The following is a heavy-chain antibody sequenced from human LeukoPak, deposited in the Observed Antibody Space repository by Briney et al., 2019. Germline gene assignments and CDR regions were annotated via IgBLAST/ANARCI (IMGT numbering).Heavy chain of an antibody. J-gene: IGHJ4*02. V-gene: IGHV4-30-2*01. CDR1: GGSISSGGYS. CDR3: ARGWFGELLYPYYFDY. Sequence: SETLSLTCAVSGGSISSGGYSWSWIRQPPGKGLEWIGYIYHSGSTYYNPSLKSRVTISVDRSKNQFSLKLSSVTAADTAVYYCARGWFGELLYPYYFDYWGQGTLVTVSS. D-gene: IGHD3-10*01. CDR2: IYHSGST.